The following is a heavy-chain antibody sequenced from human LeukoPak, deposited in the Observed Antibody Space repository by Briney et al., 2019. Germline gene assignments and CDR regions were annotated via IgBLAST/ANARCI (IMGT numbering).Heavy chain of an antibody. CDR3: ARTRYDQRPFDY. Sequence: GGSLRLSCAASGFTFSSYWMHWVRQPTGKGLVWVSRLNTDGSSTNYADSVKGRFTISRDNAKNTLYLQMNSLRAEDTAVYYCARTRYDQRPFDYWGQGTLLTVSS. D-gene: IGHD5-12*01. J-gene: IGHJ4*02. CDR1: GFTFSSYW. V-gene: IGHV3-74*01. CDR2: LNTDGSST.